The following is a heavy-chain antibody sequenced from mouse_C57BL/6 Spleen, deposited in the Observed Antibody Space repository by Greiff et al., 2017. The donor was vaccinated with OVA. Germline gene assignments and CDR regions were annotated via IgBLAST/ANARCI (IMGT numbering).Heavy chain of an antibody. D-gene: IGHD1-1*01. V-gene: IGHV14-4*01. Sequence: EVKLVESGAELVRPGASVKLSCTASGFNFKDYYMHWVKQRPEQGLEWIGWIDPENGDTEYAAKFQGHAPITADTSSNTTYLQLSNLTSADTAVYYCTTFIATVVAHFDYWGQGTTLTVSS. CDR3: TTFIATVVAHFDY. CDR2: IDPENGDT. CDR1: GFNFKDYY. J-gene: IGHJ2*01.